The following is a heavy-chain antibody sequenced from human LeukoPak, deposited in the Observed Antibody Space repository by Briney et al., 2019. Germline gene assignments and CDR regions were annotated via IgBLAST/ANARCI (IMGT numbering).Heavy chain of an antibody. Sequence: TTSETLSLTCTVSGGSISSYYWSWIRQPAGKGLEWIGRIYTSGSTNYNPSLKSRVTMSVDTSKNQFSLKLSSVTAADTAVYYCARGGGRSSSWSNNFDYWGQGTLVTVSS. CDR3: ARGGGRSSSWSNNFDY. CDR2: IYTSGST. V-gene: IGHV4-4*07. CDR1: GGSISSYY. J-gene: IGHJ4*02. D-gene: IGHD6-13*01.